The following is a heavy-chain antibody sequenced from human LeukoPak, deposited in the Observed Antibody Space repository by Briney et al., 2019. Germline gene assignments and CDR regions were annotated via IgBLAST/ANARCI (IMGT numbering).Heavy chain of an antibody. CDR1: GGSISSGSYY. J-gene: IGHJ4*02. V-gene: IGHV4-61*02. Sequence: ASQTLSLTCTVSGGSISSGSYYWSWIRQPAGKGLEWIGRIYTSGSTNYNPSLKSRVTISVDTSKNQFSLKLSSVTAADTAVYYCARSLRATVVTPMGFDYWGQGTLVTVSS. D-gene: IGHD4-23*01. CDR2: IYTSGST. CDR3: ARSLRATVVTPMGFDY.